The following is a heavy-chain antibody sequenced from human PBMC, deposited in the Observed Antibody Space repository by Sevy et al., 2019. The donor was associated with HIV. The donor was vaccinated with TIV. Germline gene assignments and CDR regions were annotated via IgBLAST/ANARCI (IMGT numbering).Heavy chain of an antibody. CDR2: ISSSSYI. J-gene: IGHJ6*02. CDR1: GFTFSSYS. D-gene: IGHD3-3*01. CDR3: ARDGNYDFWSGYYIPYYYYGMDV. V-gene: IGHV3-21*01. Sequence: GGSLRLSCAASGFTFSSYSMNWVRQAPGKGLEWVSSISSSSYIYYADSVKGRFTISRDNAKNSLYLQMNSLRAEDTAVYYCARDGNYDFWSGYYIPYYYYGMDVWGQGTTVTVSS.